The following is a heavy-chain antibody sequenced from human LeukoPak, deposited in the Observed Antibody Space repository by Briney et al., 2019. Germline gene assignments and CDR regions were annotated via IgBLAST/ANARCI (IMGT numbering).Heavy chain of an antibody. V-gene: IGHV3-23*01. CDR1: GFTFSSYA. J-gene: IGHJ4*02. CDR2: ISDRGGST. Sequence: GGSLRLSCAASGFTFSSYAMSWVRQAPGKGLEWVSTISDRGGSTYYADSVKGRFTISRDNSKNTLYLHLSSLRVEDTAVYYCVKSYYTTWYAPFDDGGQGALVTVSS. CDR3: VKSYYTTWYAPFDD. D-gene: IGHD3-10*01.